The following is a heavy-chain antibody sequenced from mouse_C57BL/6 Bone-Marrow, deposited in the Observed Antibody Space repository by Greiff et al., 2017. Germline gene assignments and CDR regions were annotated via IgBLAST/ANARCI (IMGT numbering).Heavy chain of an antibody. CDR3: ARRTVVGGFDY. CDR2: IWPGGGA. V-gene: IGHV2-9-1*01. Sequence: VQLVESGPGLVAPSQSLSITCTVSGFSLTSYAISWVRQPPGKGLEWLGVIWPGGGANYNSALKSRLSISKDNSKSQVFLKMNSLQTDDTARYYCARRTVVGGFDYWGQGTTLTVSS. J-gene: IGHJ2*01. CDR1: GFSLTSYA. D-gene: IGHD1-1*01.